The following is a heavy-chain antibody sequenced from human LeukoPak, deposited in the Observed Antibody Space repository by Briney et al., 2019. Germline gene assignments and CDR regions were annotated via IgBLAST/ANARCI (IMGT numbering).Heavy chain of an antibody. D-gene: IGHD4-11*01. J-gene: IGHJ6*03. CDR1: GFTFSSYG. CDR2: IWYDGSNK. CDR3: ARDQVSRDYYYYYYMDV. V-gene: IGHV3-33*01. Sequence: GRSLRLSCAASGFTFSSYGMHWVRQAPGKGLEWVAVIWYDGSNKYYADSVKGRFTISRDNAKNTLYLQMNSLRAEDTAVYYCARDQVSRDYYYYYYMDVWGKGTTVTVSS.